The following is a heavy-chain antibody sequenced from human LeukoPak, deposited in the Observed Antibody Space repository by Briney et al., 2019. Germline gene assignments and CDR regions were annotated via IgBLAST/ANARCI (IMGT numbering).Heavy chain of an antibody. D-gene: IGHD4-17*01. CDR2: ISDDGRNK. CDR1: EFSFISYG. V-gene: IGHV3-30*18. CDR3: AKRPSDYGDYVTYFDY. Sequence: PGGSLRLSCAASEFSFISYGMHWVRQAPGKGLEWVGVISDDGRNKKYADSVKGRFTISRDNSKDTLYLQMNSLRDEDTAVYYCAKRPSDYGDYVTYFDYWGQGTLVTVSS. J-gene: IGHJ4*02.